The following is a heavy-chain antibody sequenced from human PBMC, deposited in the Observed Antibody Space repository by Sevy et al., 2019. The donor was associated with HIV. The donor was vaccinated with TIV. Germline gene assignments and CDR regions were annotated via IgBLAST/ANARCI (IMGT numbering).Heavy chain of an antibody. CDR2: IWYDGSNK. Sequence: GGSLRLSCAASGFTFSSYGMHWVRQAPGKGLEGVAVIWYDGSNKYYADSVKGRFTISRDNSKNTLYLQMNSLRAEDTAVYYCASDYDHISLDYWGQGTLVTVSS. D-gene: IGHD5-12*01. CDR1: GFTFSSYG. V-gene: IGHV3-33*08. CDR3: ASDYDHISLDY. J-gene: IGHJ4*02.